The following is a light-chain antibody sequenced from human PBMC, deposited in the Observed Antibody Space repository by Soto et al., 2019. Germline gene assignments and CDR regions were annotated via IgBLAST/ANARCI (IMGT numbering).Light chain of an antibody. Sequence: EIVLTQSPATLSLSPGERATLSCRASQSVSSSLAWYQQKPGQAPRLLIYDASNRATGIPARFSGSGSGTDFTLSISSLEPEDFVVYYCQQRTNWPTFGQGTRLEIK. CDR3: QQRTNWPT. CDR2: DAS. J-gene: IGKJ5*01. V-gene: IGKV3-11*01. CDR1: QSVSSS.